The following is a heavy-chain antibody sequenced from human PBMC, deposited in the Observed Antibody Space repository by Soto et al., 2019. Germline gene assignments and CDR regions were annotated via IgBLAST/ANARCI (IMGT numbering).Heavy chain of an antibody. Sequence: SVKVSCKASGGTFSSYAISWVRQAPGQGLEWMGGVIPIFGTANYAQKFQGRVTITADESTSTAYMELSSLRSEDTAVYYCAGSKYYCSSTSCYDNNWFDPWGQGTLVTVSS. J-gene: IGHJ5*02. D-gene: IGHD2-2*01. CDR3: AGSKYYCSSTSCYDNNWFDP. V-gene: IGHV1-69*13. CDR1: GGTFSSYA. CDR2: VIPIFGTA.